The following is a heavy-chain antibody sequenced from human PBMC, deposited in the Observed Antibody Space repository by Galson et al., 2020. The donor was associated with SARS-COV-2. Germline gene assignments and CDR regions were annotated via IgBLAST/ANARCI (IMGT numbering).Heavy chain of an antibody. D-gene: IGHD2-15*01. CDR2: INHSGNT. Sequence: SQTLSPTCAVYGGSFSDYYWSWIRQSPGKGLDWIGEINHSGNTNYNPSLKSRVTISVDTSKNQFSLKLNSMTAADTAVYYCARGIRCVVPRIVVVVAVPYYSFGMYVGGQGTTVTVSS. J-gene: IGHJ6*02. CDR1: GGSFSDYY. V-gene: IGHV4-34*01. CDR3: ARGIRCVVPRIVVVVAVPYYSFGMYV.